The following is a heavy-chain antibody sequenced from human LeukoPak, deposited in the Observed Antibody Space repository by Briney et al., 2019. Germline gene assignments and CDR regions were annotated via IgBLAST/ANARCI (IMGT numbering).Heavy chain of an antibody. V-gene: IGHV1-2*02. J-gene: IGHJ4*02. D-gene: IGHD2-2*01. CDR1: GYTLTGYY. CDR3: ARSDKCTTCSIDY. Sequence: VASVKVSCKASGYTLTGYYLHWVRQAPGQGFEWMGWINPSDGGTNYAPKFQGRVTMTRDTSISTAFMDLSRLTSDDTAVYFCARSDKCTTCSIDYWGQGTLVIVSS. CDR2: INPSDGGT.